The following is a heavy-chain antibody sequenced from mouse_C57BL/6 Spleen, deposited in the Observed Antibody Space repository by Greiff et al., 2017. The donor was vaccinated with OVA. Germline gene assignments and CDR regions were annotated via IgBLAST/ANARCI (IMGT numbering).Heavy chain of an antibody. V-gene: IGHV7-3*01. J-gene: IGHJ2*01. CDR1: GFTFTDYY. CDR2: IRNKANGYTT. D-gene: IGHD3-2*02. Sequence: EVHLVESGGGLVQPGGSLSLSCAASGFTFTDYYMSWVRQPPGQALEWLGFIRNKANGYTTEYSASVKGRFTISRDNSQSILYLQMNALRAEDSATYYCARYGGKAPYYFDYWGQGTTLTVSS. CDR3: ARYGGKAPYYFDY.